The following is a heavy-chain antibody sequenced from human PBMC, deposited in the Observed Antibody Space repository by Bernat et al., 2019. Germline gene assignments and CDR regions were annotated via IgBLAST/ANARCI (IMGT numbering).Heavy chain of an antibody. CDR2: FSGGDGTT. Sequence: EVQLLESGGGSPQPGGSLRLSCAASGFTFSSYGMSWVRQAPGKGLEWGSTFSGGDGTTYYADSVKGRFTISRDNSKNTLYLQMNSLRAEDTAVYYCAKDCGGSCYGFHYWGQGTLVTVSS. J-gene: IGHJ4*02. CDR1: GFTFSSYG. V-gene: IGHV3-23*01. CDR3: AKDCGGSCYGFHY. D-gene: IGHD2-15*01.